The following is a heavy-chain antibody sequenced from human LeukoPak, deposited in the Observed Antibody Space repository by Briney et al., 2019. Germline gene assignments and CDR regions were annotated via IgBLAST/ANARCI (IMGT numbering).Heavy chain of an antibody. CDR1: GGSISSYY. V-gene: IGHV4-4*07. J-gene: IGHJ4*02. D-gene: IGHD6-13*01. CDR2: IYTSGST. CDR3: ARAPLLAAADLFDY. Sequence: PSETLSLTCTVSGGSISSYYWSWIRQPAGKGLEWIGRIYTSGSTNYNPSLKSRVTMSVDMSKNQFSLKLSSVTAADTAVCYCARAPLLAAADLFDYWGQGTLVTVSS.